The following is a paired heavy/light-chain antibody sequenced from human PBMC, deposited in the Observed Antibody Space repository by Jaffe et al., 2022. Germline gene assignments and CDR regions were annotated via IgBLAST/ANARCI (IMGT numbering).Heavy chain of an antibody. J-gene: IGHJ4*02. Sequence: EVQLVESGGGLVQPGGSLRLSCAASGFTFSSYWMHWVRQAPGTGLVWVSRIRSDGSITNYADSVKGRFTISRDNAKNTLYVQMNSLRAEDTAVYYCARGGDYDPRIFDYWGQGALVTVSS. V-gene: IGHV3-74*01. D-gene: IGHD4-17*01. CDR2: IRSDGSIT. CDR1: GFTFSSYW. CDR3: ARGGDYDPRIFDY.
Light chain of an antibody. V-gene: IGKV4-1*01. CDR3: QQYYSTPLT. Sequence: DIVMTQSPDSLAVSLGERATINCKSSQSVLYSSNNKNYLAWYQQKPGQPPKLLIYWASTRESGVPDRFSGSGSGTDFTLTISSLLAEDVAVYYCQQYYSTPLTFGGGTKVEIK. CDR1: QSVLYSSNNKNY. J-gene: IGKJ4*01. CDR2: WAS.